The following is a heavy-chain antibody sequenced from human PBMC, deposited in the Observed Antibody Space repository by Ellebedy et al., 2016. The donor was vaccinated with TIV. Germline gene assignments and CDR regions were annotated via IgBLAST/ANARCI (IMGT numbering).Heavy chain of an antibody. V-gene: IGHV4-59*01. J-gene: IGHJ4*02. CDR3: ARDSGYDGGFFDY. CDR1: GGSISSYY. Sequence: SETLSLTXTVSGGSISSYYWSWIRQPPGKGLEWIGYIYYSGSTNYNPSLKSRVTISVDTSKNQFSLKLSSVTAADTAVYYCARDSGYDGGFFDYWGQGTLVTVSS. D-gene: IGHD5-12*01. CDR2: IYYSGST.